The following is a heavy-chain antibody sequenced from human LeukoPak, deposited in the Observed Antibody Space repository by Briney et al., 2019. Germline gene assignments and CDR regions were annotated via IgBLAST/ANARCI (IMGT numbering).Heavy chain of an antibody. CDR2: INHSGST. CDR1: GGSFSGDY. CDR3: AGRWPDYYYYYMAV. V-gene: IGHV4-34*01. Sequence: PSETLSLTCAVYGGSFSGDYWSWIRQPPGKGREWIGEINHSGSTNYNPSLKSRVTISVDTSKNQFSLNLSSVTAADTAVYYCAGRWPDYYYYYMAVWGKGTTVTASS. J-gene: IGHJ6*03. D-gene: IGHD6-13*01.